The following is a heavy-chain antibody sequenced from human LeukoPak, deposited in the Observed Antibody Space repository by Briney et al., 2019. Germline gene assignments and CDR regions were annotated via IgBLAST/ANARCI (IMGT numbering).Heavy chain of an antibody. J-gene: IGHJ4*02. CDR3: ARAGSGWSFDY. CDR1: GGSISSYY. V-gene: IGHV4-4*07. D-gene: IGHD6-19*01. CDR2: IYSSGST. Sequence: SETLSLTCTVSGGSISSYYWSWLRQPAGKGLEWIGRIYSSGSTNYNPSLKSRVTMSLDTSKNHFSLRLTSVNAADTAVYYCARAGSGWSFDYWGQGSLVTVSS.